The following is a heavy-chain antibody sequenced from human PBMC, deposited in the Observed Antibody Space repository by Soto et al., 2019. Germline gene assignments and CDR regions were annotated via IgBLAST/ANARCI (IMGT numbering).Heavy chain of an antibody. CDR2: ISYDGNNK. V-gene: IGHV3-30-3*01. CDR3: AASLFSSSSPRYYGMDV. Sequence: QVQLVESGGGVVQPGRSLRLSCAASGFTFSSYAMHWVRQAPGKGLEWVAVISYDGNNKYYADSVKGRFTIPRDNSKNKLYLQMNILTAEDTAVYYCAASLFSSSSPRYYGMDVWGQGTTVTVSS. CDR1: GFTFSSYA. D-gene: IGHD6-6*01. J-gene: IGHJ6*02.